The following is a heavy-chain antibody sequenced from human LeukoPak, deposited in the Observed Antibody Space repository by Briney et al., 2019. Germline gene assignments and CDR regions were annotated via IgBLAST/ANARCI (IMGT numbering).Heavy chain of an antibody. Sequence: PSETLSLTCTVSGGSISSNTYYWSWIRQPPGKGLEWIGYIYYSGSTNYNPSLKSRVTISVDTSKNQFSLKLSSVTAADTAVYYCAREGHRGGYFDLWGRGTLVTVSS. D-gene: IGHD3-3*01. CDR1: GGSISSNTYY. V-gene: IGHV4-61*01. J-gene: IGHJ2*01. CDR2: IYYSGST. CDR3: AREGHRGGYFDL.